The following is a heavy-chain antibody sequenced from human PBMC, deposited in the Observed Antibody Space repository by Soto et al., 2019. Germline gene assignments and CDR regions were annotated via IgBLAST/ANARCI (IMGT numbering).Heavy chain of an antibody. J-gene: IGHJ4*02. V-gene: IGHV1-3*01. CDR2: INAAIGNT. Sequence: QVQLVQSGAEVKKPGASVKVSCKASGYTFTNYAMHWVRQAPGQRLEWMGWINAAIGNTKYSQKFQGSVTITRDTYANTAYMELSSLRSEDTAVYYWARRNVYGSGSYSFDYWGQGTLVTVSS. D-gene: IGHD3-10*01. CDR1: GYTFTNYA. CDR3: ARRNVYGSGSYSFDY.